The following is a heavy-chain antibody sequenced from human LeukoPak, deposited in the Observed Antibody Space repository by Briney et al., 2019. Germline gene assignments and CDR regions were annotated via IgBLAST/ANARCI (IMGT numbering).Heavy chain of an antibody. V-gene: IGHV4-30-2*01. J-gene: IGHJ2*01. CDR3: ARYSTAWPYWYFDL. CDR1: GGFISSGGYS. CDR2: ISHSGST. D-gene: IGHD6-13*01. Sequence: SETLSLTCAVSGGFISSGGYSWSWIRQPPGKGLEWIGYISHSGSTYYNPSLKSRVIISVDTSKNQFSLKLTSVTAADTAVYYCARYSTAWPYWYFDLWGRGTLVTVSS.